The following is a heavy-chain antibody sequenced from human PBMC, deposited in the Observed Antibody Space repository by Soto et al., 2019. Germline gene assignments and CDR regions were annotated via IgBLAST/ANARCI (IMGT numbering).Heavy chain of an antibody. V-gene: IGHV1-8*01. CDR3: ARGDGYVFDY. Sequence: QVQLVQSGAEVKKPGASVKVSCTASGYTFISYDINWVRQATGQGLAWRGWMNPNTGDTGYAQKFQGRVTMTRNTSINTANLELSSLRSDDTAVYFCARGDGYVFDYWGQGPRVTVS. D-gene: IGHD5-12*01. CDR1: GYTFISYD. CDR2: MNPNTGDT. J-gene: IGHJ4*02.